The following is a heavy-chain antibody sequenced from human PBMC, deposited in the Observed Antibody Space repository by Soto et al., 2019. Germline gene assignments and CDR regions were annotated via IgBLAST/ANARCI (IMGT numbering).Heavy chain of an antibody. J-gene: IGHJ6*02. CDR1: GYTFTGYY. CDR2: INPETGCT. CDR3: ARERYQVISDGMDV. Sequence: QVQLVQSGADVKTPGASVRVSCKASGYTFTGYYVHWVREAPGQGLEWMGWINPETGCTSYAQKFQGRVTLSRDTSINTAYLELGRLRFDDAAVYFCARERYQVISDGMDVWGQGTTVTVSS. V-gene: IGHV1-2*02. D-gene: IGHD2-2*01.